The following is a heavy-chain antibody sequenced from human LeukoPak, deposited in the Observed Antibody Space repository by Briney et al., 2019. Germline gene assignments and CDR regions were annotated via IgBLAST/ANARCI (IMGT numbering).Heavy chain of an antibody. Sequence: MSSETLSLTCTVSGVSISSYYWSWIRQPPGKGLEWVGYIYYSGSTNYNPSLKSRVTISVDTSKNQFSLKLSSVTAADTAVYYCARHPGGVAGTFYWVDYWGQGTLVTVSS. CDR3: ARHPGGVAGTFYWVDY. V-gene: IGHV4-59*08. D-gene: IGHD6-19*01. CDR1: GVSISSYY. J-gene: IGHJ4*02. CDR2: IYYSGST.